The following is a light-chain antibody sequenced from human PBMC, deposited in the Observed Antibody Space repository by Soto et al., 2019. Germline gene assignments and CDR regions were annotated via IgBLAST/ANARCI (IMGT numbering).Light chain of an antibody. Sequence: QSALTQPASVSGSPGQSITISCTGTSSDVGSYNHVSWYQQHPGKAPKLMIYEGSKRPSGVSNRFSGSKSGNTASLTISGLQAEDEADYYCCSYAGSSTFYVFGTGTKVTV. J-gene: IGLJ1*01. CDR2: EGS. CDR1: SSDVGSYNH. V-gene: IGLV2-23*03. CDR3: CSYAGSSTFYV.